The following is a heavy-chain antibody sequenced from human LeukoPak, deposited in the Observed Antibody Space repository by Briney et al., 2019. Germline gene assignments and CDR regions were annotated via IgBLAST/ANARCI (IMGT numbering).Heavy chain of an antibody. CDR3: ARVQGGGYRTADC. J-gene: IGHJ4*02. Sequence: GGSLRLSCAASGFTFSDYYMSWIRQAPGKGLEWVSYISSSGSTIYYADSVKGRFTISRDNFKNTLFLEMNSLRAEDTAMYYCARVQGGGYRTADCWGQGTLVTVSS. D-gene: IGHD6-13*01. CDR2: ISSSGSTI. V-gene: IGHV3-11*04. CDR1: GFTFSDYY.